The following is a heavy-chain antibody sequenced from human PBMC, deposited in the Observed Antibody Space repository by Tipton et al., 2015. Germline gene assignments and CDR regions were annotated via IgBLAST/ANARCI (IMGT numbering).Heavy chain of an antibody. CDR1: GDSINRYY. Sequence: TLSLTCSVSGDSINRYYWSWIRQPPGMGLECIGYIYYTGSTHYNPSLKSRVTISVDTSKSQLFLKLSSVTAADTAVYYCARDLEHGMDVWGQGTTVTVS. V-gene: IGHV4-59*01. J-gene: IGHJ6*02. CDR2: IYYTGST. CDR3: ARDLEHGMDV.